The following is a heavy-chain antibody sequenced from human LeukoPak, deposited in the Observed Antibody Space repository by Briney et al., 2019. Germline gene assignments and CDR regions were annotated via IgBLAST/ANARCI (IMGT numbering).Heavy chain of an antibody. V-gene: IGHV4-30-4*08. D-gene: IGHD3/OR15-3a*01. J-gene: IGHJ5*02. CDR3: ARAMTFHNWFNP. CDR1: GGSISSGGYY. Sequence: SQTLSLTCTVSGGSISSGGYYWSWTRQPPGKGLEWIGYFYFSESTFYNPSLRSRVTISGDTSKNQLSLKLNSVTAADTAVYYCARAMTFHNWFNPWGQGTLVTVSS. CDR2: FYFSEST.